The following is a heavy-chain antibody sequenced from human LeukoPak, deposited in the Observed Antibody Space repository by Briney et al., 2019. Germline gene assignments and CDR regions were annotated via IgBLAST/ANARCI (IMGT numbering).Heavy chain of an antibody. CDR3: AKGRYSGTTYYFDY. CDR1: GFTLSTYW. D-gene: IGHD5-12*01. J-gene: IGHJ4*02. V-gene: IGHV3-7*03. Sequence: QPGGSLRLSCAASGFTLSTYWMSWVRQVPGKGLEWVANIKKGGSETYYVDSVKGRFTISRDNAKNSLYLQMNSLRAEDTAMYYCAKGRYSGTTYYFDYWGQGTLVTVSS. CDR2: IKKGGSET.